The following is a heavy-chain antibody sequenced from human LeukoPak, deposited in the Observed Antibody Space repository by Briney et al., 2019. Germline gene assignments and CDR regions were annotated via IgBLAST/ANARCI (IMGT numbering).Heavy chain of an antibody. CDR3: ARDDSSHNFDY. CDR2: ISAYNGNT. Sequence: ASVKVSCKASGYTLTSYGISWVRQALGQGLEWMGWISAYNGNTNYAQKLQGRVTMTTDTSTSTAYMELRSLRSDDTAVYYCARDDSSHNFDYWGQGTLVTVSS. CDR1: GYTLTSYG. D-gene: IGHD2-21*02. J-gene: IGHJ4*02. V-gene: IGHV1-18*01.